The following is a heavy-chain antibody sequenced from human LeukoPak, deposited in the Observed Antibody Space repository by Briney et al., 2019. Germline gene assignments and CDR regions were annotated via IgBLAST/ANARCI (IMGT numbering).Heavy chain of an antibody. V-gene: IGHV4-31*03. Sequence: SQTLSLTCTVSGGSISSGGYYWSWIRQHPGKGLEWIGYIYYSGSTYYNPSLKSRVTISVDTSKNQFSLKLSSVTAADTAVYYCARDYDSNWFDPWGQGTLSPSPQ. CDR1: GGSISSGGYY. CDR2: IYYSGST. D-gene: IGHD3-3*01. J-gene: IGHJ5*02. CDR3: ARDYDSNWFDP.